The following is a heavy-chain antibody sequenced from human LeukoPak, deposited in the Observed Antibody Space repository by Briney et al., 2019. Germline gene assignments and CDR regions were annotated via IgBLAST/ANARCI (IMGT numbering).Heavy chain of an antibody. D-gene: IGHD3-10*01. V-gene: IGHV3-20*04. CDR3: ARVEALYNSGSVWAY. CDR1: GFTFDDYG. Sequence: TGGSLRLSCAASGFTFDDYGMSWVRQAPGKGLEWVSGINWNGGSTGYADSVKGRFTISRDNAKNSLYLQVNSLRAEDAAVYYCARVEALYNSGSVWAYWGQGTLVTVSS. CDR2: INWNGGST. J-gene: IGHJ4*02.